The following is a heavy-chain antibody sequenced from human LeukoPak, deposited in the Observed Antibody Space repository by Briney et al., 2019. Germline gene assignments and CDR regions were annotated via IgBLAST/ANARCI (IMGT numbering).Heavy chain of an antibody. CDR1: GFTFSSYE. CDR3: ARVADPTMYIYYYMDV. CDR2: ISSSSSYI. D-gene: IGHD3-10*02. J-gene: IGHJ6*03. Sequence: SPGGSLRLSCAASGFTFSSYEMNWVRQAPGKGLEWVSSISSSSSYIYYADSVKGRFTISRDNAKNSLYLQMNSLRAEDTALYHCARVADPTMYIYYYMDVWGKGTTVTISS. V-gene: IGHV3-21*04.